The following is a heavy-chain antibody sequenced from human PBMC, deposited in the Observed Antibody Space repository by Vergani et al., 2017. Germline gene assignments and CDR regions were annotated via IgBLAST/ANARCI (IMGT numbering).Heavy chain of an antibody. CDR3: ARHSTVEWLVKLGWIDP. CDR2: IYYSGST. J-gene: IGHJ5*02. V-gene: IGHV4-39*01. D-gene: IGHD6-19*01. CDR1: GASIRSSNYY. Sequence: QLQLQESGPGLVKPSATLSLTCSVSGASIRSSNYYWGWIRQPPGKGLEWIASIYYSGSTYSYPSLKSRVTISVDTSKNRFSLKLSSVTAADTAVYFCARHSTVEWLVKLGWIDPWGQGILVTVSS.